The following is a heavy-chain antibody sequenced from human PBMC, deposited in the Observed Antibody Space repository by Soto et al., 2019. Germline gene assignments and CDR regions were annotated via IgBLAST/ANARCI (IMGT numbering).Heavy chain of an antibody. CDR2: ISSSSSYT. CDR1: GFTFSDYY. CDR3: ARDRANSQWLAYYYGMDV. D-gene: IGHD6-19*01. J-gene: IGHJ6*02. Sequence: QVQLVESGGGLVKPGGSLRLSCAASGFTFSDYYMSWIRQAPGKGLEWVSYISSSSSYTNYADSVKGRFTISRDNAKNSLYRQMNSLRAEDTAVYYCARDRANSQWLAYYYGMDVWGQGTTVTVSS. V-gene: IGHV3-11*05.